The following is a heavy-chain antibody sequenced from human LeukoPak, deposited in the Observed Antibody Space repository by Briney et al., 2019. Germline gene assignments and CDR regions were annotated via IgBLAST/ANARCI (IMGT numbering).Heavy chain of an antibody. CDR1: GGSISSGGYS. V-gene: IGHV4-30-2*01. J-gene: IGHJ5*02. CDR2: IYHVGST. D-gene: IGHD3-10*01. Sequence: SQTLSLTCAVPGGSISSGGYSWSWIRQPPGKGLEWIGYIYHVGSTSYNPSLKSRVTISIDRSKNQFSLKLTSVTAADTAVYYCARDLSYYYGSGSYYNPWGPGTLVTVSS. CDR3: ARDLSYYYGSGSYYNP.